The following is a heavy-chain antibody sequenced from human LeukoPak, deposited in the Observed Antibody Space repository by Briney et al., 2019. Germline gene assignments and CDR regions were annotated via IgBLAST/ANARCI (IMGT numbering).Heavy chain of an antibody. J-gene: IGHJ4*02. D-gene: IGHD1-26*01. CDR1: GGSISSSSYY. CDR2: IYYSGST. CDR3: ARRVGYSGSYSD. Sequence: SETLSLTCTVSGGSISSSSYYWGWIRQPPGKGLEWIGSIYYSGSTYYNPSLKSRVTISVDTSKNQFSLKLNSVTAADTAVYYCARRVGYSGSYSDWGQGTLVTVSS. V-gene: IGHV4-39*01.